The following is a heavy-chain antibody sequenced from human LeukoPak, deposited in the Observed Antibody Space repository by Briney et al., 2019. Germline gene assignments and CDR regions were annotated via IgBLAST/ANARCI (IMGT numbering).Heavy chain of an antibody. CDR3: ARARGRYFDWLQYRGNDAFDI. J-gene: IGHJ3*02. Sequence: AASVKVSCKASGYTFSGFYIHWVRQAPGQGLEWMGWINPNSGGTNYAQKFQGRVTMTRDTSISTAYMELSRLRSDATAVYYCARARGRYFDWLQYRGNDAFDIWGQGTMVTVSS. CDR2: INPNSGGT. D-gene: IGHD3-9*01. CDR1: GYTFSGFY. V-gene: IGHV1-2*02.